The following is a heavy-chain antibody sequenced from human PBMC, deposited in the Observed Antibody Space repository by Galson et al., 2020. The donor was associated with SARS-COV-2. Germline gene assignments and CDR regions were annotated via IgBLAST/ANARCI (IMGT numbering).Heavy chain of an antibody. J-gene: IGHJ4*02. CDR1: GGSISSYS. CDR2: IYYSGST. Sequence: ASETLSLTCTVSGGSISSYSWSWIRQPPGKGLEWIGYIYYSGSTNYNPSPKSRVTISVDTSKNQFSLKLSSVTAADTAVYYCARGFDYWGQGTLVTVSS. V-gene: IGHV4-59*08. CDR3: ARGFDY.